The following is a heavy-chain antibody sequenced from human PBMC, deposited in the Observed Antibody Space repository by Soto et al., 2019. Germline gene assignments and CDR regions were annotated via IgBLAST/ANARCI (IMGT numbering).Heavy chain of an antibody. D-gene: IGHD6-6*01. Sequence: GGSLRLSCAASGFTFDDYTMHWVRQAPGKGLEWVSLISWDGGSTYYADSVKGRFTISRDNSKNSLYLQMNSLRTEDTALYYCAKDEGIAARPGDGYYYYGMDVWGQGTTVTVSS. V-gene: IGHV3-43*01. CDR2: ISWDGGST. J-gene: IGHJ6*02. CDR1: GFTFDDYT. CDR3: AKDEGIAARPGDGYYYYGMDV.